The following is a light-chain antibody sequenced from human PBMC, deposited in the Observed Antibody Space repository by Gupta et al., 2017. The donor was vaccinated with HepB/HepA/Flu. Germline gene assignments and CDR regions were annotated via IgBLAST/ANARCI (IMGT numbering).Light chain of an antibody. CDR3: QQYNNWPPYT. V-gene: IGKV3D-15*01. CDR1: QSISVH. Sequence: MTQSPAALTVSPGDSVTLSCRASQSISVHVAWYQQKSGQAPRLLIYGASTRATDIPARFSGSGSGTEFTLTIRGLQSEDFAIYYCQQYNNWPPYTCGQGTKLEI. J-gene: IGKJ2*01. CDR2: GAS.